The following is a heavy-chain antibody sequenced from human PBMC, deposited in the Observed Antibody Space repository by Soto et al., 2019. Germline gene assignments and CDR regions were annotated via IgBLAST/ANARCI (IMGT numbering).Heavy chain of an antibody. CDR3: ARSRGGTGVHFDY. J-gene: IGHJ4*02. V-gene: IGHV1-8*01. D-gene: IGHD7-27*01. Sequence: QVPLVQSGAEVKEPGASVKVSCKASGYTFTSYDINWVRQATGQGPEWMGWMNPDSGSTGYVQKFQGRVTMTRDTSVSTAYMELNGLRSDDTAVYFCARSRGGTGVHFDYWGQGTLVTVSS. CDR1: GYTFTSYD. CDR2: MNPDSGST.